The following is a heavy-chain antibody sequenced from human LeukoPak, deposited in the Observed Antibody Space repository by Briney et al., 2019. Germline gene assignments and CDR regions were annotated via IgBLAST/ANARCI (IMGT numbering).Heavy chain of an antibody. CDR3: ARDGSYSSSWYFDY. D-gene: IGHD6-13*01. J-gene: IGHJ4*02. V-gene: IGHV3-11*06. CDR1: GFTFSDYY. CDR2: ISSSSSYI. Sequence: GGSLRLSCAASGFTFSDYYMSWIRQAPGKGLEWVSYISSSSSYIYYADSVKGRFTISRDNAKNSLYLQMNSLRAEDTAVYYCARDGSYSSSWYFDYWGQGTLVTVSS.